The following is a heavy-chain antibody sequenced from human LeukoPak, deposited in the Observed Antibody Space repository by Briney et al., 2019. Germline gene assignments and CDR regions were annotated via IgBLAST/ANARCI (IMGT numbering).Heavy chain of an antibody. Sequence: SETLSLTCAVSGGSISGGAYSWSWIRQPPGKGLEWIGYIYHTGSPNYNPSLKSRVTISEDRSKNQFSLKVNSVTAADTAMYYCARVNSENYFDSWGQGTLVTVSS. V-gene: IGHV4-30-2*01. CDR1: GGSISGGAYS. CDR2: IYHTGSP. J-gene: IGHJ4*02. D-gene: IGHD1/OR15-1a*01. CDR3: ARVNSENYFDS.